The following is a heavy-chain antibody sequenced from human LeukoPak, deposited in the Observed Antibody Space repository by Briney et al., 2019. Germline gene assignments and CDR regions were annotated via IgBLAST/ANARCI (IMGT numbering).Heavy chain of an antibody. Sequence: PGGSLRRSCAASGFTISPYSRNWVRQAPGKGLEWVSSISSSIMYKDYADSVKGRFTISRDNAQNSLYLQMKSLRAEDTAVYFCARGIIRYYYMDVWGKGTTVTVSS. CDR3: ARGIIRYYYMDV. D-gene: IGHD2/OR15-2a*01. J-gene: IGHJ6*03. CDR2: ISSSIMYK. V-gene: IGHV3-21*01. CDR1: GFTISPYS.